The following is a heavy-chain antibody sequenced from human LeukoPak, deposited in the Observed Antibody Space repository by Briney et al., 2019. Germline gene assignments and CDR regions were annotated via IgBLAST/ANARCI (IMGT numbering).Heavy chain of an antibody. CDR3: ARGRYYGDSIQYYYYYYMDV. D-gene: IGHD4-17*01. J-gene: IGHJ6*03. CDR2: IYYSGST. V-gene: IGHV4-59*01. CDR1: GGSISSYY. Sequence: PSETLSLTCTVSGGSISSYYWSWIRQPAGKGLEWIGYIYYSGSTNYNPSLKSRVTISVDTSKNQFSLKLSSVTAADTAVYYCARGRYYGDSIQYYYYYYMDVWGKGTTVTVSS.